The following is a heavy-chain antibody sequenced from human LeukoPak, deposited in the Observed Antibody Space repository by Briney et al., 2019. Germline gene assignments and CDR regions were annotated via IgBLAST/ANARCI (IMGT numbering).Heavy chain of an antibody. J-gene: IGHJ4*02. V-gene: IGHV3-30-3*01. Sequence: GRSLRLSCAASGFTFSNYAMDWVRQAPGKGQEWVAVISYDGSDKYYADSVKGRFTISRDDAKNSLYLQMNSLRDEDTAVYYCARDRDWAFDYWGQGTLITVSS. CDR2: ISYDGSDK. CDR1: GFTFSNYA. CDR3: ARDRDWAFDY. D-gene: IGHD3-9*01.